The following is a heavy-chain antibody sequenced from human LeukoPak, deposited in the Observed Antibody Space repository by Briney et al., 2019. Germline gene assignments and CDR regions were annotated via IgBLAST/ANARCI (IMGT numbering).Heavy chain of an antibody. Sequence: SETLSLTCTVSGGSIPAKNFYWGWIRQPPGKGLEWIGSVFYSGRTYYNPSLKSRVTIFVDPSKNQFSLNLRSVTAADTAVYYCARHERCSSINCIYNWFDPWGQGTLVIVSS. V-gene: IGHV4-39*01. D-gene: IGHD2-2*01. CDR3: ARHERCSSINCIYNWFDP. CDR2: VFYSGRT. J-gene: IGHJ5*02. CDR1: GGSIPAKNFY.